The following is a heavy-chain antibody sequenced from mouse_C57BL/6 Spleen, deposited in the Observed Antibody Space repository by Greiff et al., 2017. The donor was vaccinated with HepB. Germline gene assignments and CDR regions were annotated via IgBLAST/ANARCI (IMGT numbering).Heavy chain of an antibody. Sequence: VQLQHPGAELVKPGASVKMSCKASGYTFTSYWITWVKQRPGQGLEWIGDIYPGSGSTNYNEKFKSKATLTVDTSSSTAYMQLSSLTSEDSAVYYCAIYDYSYAMDYWGQGTSVTVSS. D-gene: IGHD2-4*01. CDR1: GYTFTSYW. J-gene: IGHJ4*01. CDR2: IYPGSGST. V-gene: IGHV1-55*01. CDR3: AIYDYSYAMDY.